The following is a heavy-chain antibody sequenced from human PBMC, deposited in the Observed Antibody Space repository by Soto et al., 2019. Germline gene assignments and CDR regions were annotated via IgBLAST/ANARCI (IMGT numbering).Heavy chain of an antibody. CDR2: ISAYNGNT. Sequence: QVQLVQSGAEVKKPGASVKVSCKASGYTFTSYGISWVRQAPGQELEWMGWISAYNGNTNYAQKLQGRVTMTTDTSTSTAYMELRSLTSDDTAVYYCARTESAYSYGPEDYLDHWGQGTLVTVSS. CDR3: ARTESAYSYGPEDYLDH. V-gene: IGHV1-18*01. CDR1: GYTFTSYG. D-gene: IGHD5-18*01. J-gene: IGHJ4*02.